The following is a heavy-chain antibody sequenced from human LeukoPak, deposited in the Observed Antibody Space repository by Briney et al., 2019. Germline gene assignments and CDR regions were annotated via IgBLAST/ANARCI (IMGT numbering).Heavy chain of an antibody. CDR2: ISGRSSTI. CDR3: ARDRLTSGSYFFDY. CDR1: AFTFSDYS. V-gene: IGHV3-48*01. Sequence: GRSLRLSCAASAFTFSDYSMNWVRQAPGKGLEWISYISGRSSTIYYADSVRGRFTISRDNAKNSMYLQMNSLRAEDTAVYYCARDRLTSGSYFFDYWGQGTLVTVSS. J-gene: IGHJ4*02. D-gene: IGHD1-26*01.